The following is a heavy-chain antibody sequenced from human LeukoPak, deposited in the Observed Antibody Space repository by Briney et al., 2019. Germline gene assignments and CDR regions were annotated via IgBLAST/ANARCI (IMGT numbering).Heavy chain of an antibody. Sequence: GGSLRLSCAASGFTVSDNYMSWVRQAPGKGLEWVSLIYSGGSTYYADSVKGRFTISRDISKNTLYLQMNSLRAEDTAVYYCARGRGVVVIAYFDYWGQGTLVTVSS. V-gene: IGHV3-53*01. CDR1: GFTVSDNY. J-gene: IGHJ4*02. CDR2: IYSGGST. CDR3: ARGRGVVVIAYFDY. D-gene: IGHD3-22*01.